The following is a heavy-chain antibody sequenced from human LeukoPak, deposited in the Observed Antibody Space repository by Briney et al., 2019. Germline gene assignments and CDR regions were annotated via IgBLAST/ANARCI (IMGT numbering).Heavy chain of an antibody. V-gene: IGHV1-69*13. CDR3: ARDHCGGDCPFDY. D-gene: IGHD2-21*02. Sequence: GASVKVSCKASGGTCSSNAISWVRQAPGQWLEWMGGIIPIFGTANYAQKFQGRVTITADESTSTAYMELSSLRSEDTAVYYCARDHCGGDCPFDYWGQGTLVTVSS. CDR2: IIPIFGTA. CDR1: GGTCSSNA. J-gene: IGHJ4*02.